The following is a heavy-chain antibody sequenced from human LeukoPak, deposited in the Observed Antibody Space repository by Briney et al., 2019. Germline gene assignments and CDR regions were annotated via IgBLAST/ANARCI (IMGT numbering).Heavy chain of an antibody. CDR1: GGSIRSYY. J-gene: IGHJ6*03. Sequence: NPSETLSLTCTVSGGSIRSYYWSWIRQPPGKGLEWIGSIYHSGSTYYNPSLKSRVTISVDASKNQFSLKLNSVTAADTAVYYCAREGRGATHYYYYMDGWGKGTTVTVSS. CDR3: AREGRGATHYYYYMDG. D-gene: IGHD1-26*01. V-gene: IGHV4-38-2*02. CDR2: IYHSGST.